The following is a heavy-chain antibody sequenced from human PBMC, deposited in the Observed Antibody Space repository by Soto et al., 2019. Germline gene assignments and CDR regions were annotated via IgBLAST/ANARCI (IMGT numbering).Heavy chain of an antibody. J-gene: IGHJ5*02. D-gene: IGHD3-22*01. V-gene: IGHV4-31*03. CDR1: GGSISSGGYY. Sequence: SETLSLTCTVSGGSISSGGYYWSWIRQHPGKCLEWIGYIYYSGSTYYNPSLKSRVTISVDTSKNQFSLKLSSVTAADTAVYYCARTLEGGYYDSSGYYYKRSNWFDPWGQGTLVTVSS. CDR2: IYYSGST. CDR3: ARTLEGGYYDSSGYYYKRSNWFDP.